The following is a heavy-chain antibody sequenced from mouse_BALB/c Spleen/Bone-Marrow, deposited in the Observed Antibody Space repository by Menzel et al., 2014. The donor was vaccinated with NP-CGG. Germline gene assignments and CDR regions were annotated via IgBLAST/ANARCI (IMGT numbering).Heavy chain of an antibody. D-gene: IGHD2-14*01. CDR2: ISSGSSAI. Sequence: EVMLVESGGGLVQPGGSRKLSCAASGFTFSSFGMHWVRRAPEKGLEWVAYISSGSSAIYYADTVKGRFTISRDNPKNTLFLQMTSLRSEDTAMYYCARDVPLYDVGYFDYWGQGTTLTVSS. CDR1: GFTFSSFG. CDR3: ARDVPLYDVGYFDY. J-gene: IGHJ2*01. V-gene: IGHV5-17*02.